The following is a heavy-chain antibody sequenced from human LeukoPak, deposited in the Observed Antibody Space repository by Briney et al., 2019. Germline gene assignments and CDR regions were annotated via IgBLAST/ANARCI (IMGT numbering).Heavy chain of an antibody. CDR2: INPNSGGT. D-gene: IGHD7-27*01. J-gene: IGHJ4*02. CDR3: ARDLPSTSNWELDY. V-gene: IGHV1-2*06. Sequence: ASVKVSCKASGYTFTGYYIHWVRQAPGQGLEWMGRINPNSGGTNYAQNFQGRVTMTRDTSISTAYMELSRLRSDDTALYYCARDLPSTSNWELDYWGQGTLVTVSS. CDR1: GYTFTGYY.